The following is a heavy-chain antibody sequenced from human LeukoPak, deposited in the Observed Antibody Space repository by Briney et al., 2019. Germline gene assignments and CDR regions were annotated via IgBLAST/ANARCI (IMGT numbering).Heavy chain of an antibody. Sequence: GGSLRLSCAASGFIFSSYAMSWVRQAPGKGLEWVSTISGGGNYTFYADSVKGRFTVSRDNSKNTLFVQMNSLRADDTAVYYCVKVGSNYGDPKDYWGQGTLVSVIS. CDR3: VKVGSNYGDPKDY. CDR2: ISGGGNYT. V-gene: IGHV3-23*01. J-gene: IGHJ4*02. D-gene: IGHD4-17*01. CDR1: GFIFSSYA.